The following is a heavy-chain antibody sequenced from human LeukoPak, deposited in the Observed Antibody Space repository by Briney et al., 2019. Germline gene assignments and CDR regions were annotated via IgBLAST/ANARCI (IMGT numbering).Heavy chain of an antibody. J-gene: IGHJ3*02. CDR3: ARDPHYYDSSGSNAFDI. D-gene: IGHD3-22*01. CDR1: GGSISSSSYY. Sequence: PSETLSLTCTVSGGSISSSSYYWGWIRQPPGKGLEWIGSIYYSGSTYYNPSLKSRVIISVDTSKNQFSLKLSSVTAADTAVYYCARDPHYYDSSGSNAFDIWGQGTMVTVSS. CDR2: IYYSGST. V-gene: IGHV4-39*07.